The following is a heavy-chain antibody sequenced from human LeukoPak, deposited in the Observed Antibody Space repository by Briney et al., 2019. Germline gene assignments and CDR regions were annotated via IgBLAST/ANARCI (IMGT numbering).Heavy chain of an antibody. D-gene: IGHD5-24*01. V-gene: IGHV4-59*01. J-gene: IGHJ4*02. Sequence: SETLSLTCTVSGDSISSYYWSWIRQPPGKGLEWIGYIHYSGSTNYNPSLKSRVTISVDTSKNQFSLKLSSVTAADTAVYYCARVGEMATIRDWGQGTLVTVSS. CDR3: ARVGEMATIRD. CDR1: GDSISSYY. CDR2: IHYSGST.